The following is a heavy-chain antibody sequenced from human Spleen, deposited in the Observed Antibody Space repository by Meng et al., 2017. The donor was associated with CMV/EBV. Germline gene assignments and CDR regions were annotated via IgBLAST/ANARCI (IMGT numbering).Heavy chain of an antibody. V-gene: IGHV3-20*03. Sequence: ASGFTFDDYGMGWVRQAPGKGLEWVSGINWNGGSTGYADSVKGRFTISRDNAKNSLYLQMNSLRAEDTALYYCARDNYDFWSGYLDYWGRGTLVTVSS. CDR1: GFTFDDYG. D-gene: IGHD3-3*01. CDR3: ARDNYDFWSGYLDY. J-gene: IGHJ4*01. CDR2: INWNGGST.